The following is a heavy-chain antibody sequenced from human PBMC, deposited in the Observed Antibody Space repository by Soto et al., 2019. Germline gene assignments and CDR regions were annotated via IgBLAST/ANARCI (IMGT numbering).Heavy chain of an antibody. V-gene: IGHV3-48*03. J-gene: IGHJ6*02. Sequence: QSXVCLRLSCAACGFSFSSYEMNWVRQAPGKGLEWVSYISSSGSTIYYADSVKGRFTISRDNAKNSLYLQMNSLRAEDTAVYYCARVGVLRFLEPLTRHYYYYGMDVWGQGTTVTVSS. CDR1: GFSFSSYE. D-gene: IGHD3-3*01. CDR2: ISSSGSTI. CDR3: ARVGVLRFLEPLTRHYYYYGMDV.